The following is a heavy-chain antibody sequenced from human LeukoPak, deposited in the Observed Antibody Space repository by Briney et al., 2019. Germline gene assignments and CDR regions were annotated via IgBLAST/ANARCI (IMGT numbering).Heavy chain of an antibody. CDR2: IYYSGST. CDR1: GGSISSSSYY. Sequence: PSETLSLTCTVSGGSISSSSYYWGWIRQPPGKGLEWIGSIYYSGSTYYNPSLTSRVTISVDTSKNQFSLKLSSVTAADTAVYYCASLYYDFWSGYYTSAPLDYWGQGTLVTVSS. D-gene: IGHD3-3*01. V-gene: IGHV4-39*01. CDR3: ASLYYDFWSGYYTSAPLDY. J-gene: IGHJ4*02.